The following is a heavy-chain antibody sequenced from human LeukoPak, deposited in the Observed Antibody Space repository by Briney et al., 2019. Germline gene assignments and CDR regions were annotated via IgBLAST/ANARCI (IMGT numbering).Heavy chain of an antibody. CDR1: GFTFSSYS. CDR3: ARNYDSSGYKNYYYYGMDV. CDR2: ISSSSSYI. J-gene: IGHJ6*02. Sequence: GGSLRLSCAASGFTFSSYSMNWVRQAPGKGLEWVSSISSSSSYIYYADSVKGRFTISRDNAENSLYLQMNSLRAEDTAVYYCARNYDSSGYKNYYYYGMDVWGQGTTVTVSS. V-gene: IGHV3-21*01. D-gene: IGHD3-22*01.